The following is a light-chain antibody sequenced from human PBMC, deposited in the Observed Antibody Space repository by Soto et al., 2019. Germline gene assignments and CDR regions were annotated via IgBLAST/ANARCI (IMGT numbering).Light chain of an antibody. CDR1: QSIRSW. CDR2: DAS. Sequence: DMQMTQSPSTLSASVGDRVTISCRASQSIRSWLAWYQQKPGKAPKLLISDASDLETGVPSRFSGSGSGTEFTRTISSLQPDDFATYYCQQYNSYSLLTFGGGTKVEIK. CDR3: QQYNSYSLLT. V-gene: IGKV1-5*01. J-gene: IGKJ4*01.